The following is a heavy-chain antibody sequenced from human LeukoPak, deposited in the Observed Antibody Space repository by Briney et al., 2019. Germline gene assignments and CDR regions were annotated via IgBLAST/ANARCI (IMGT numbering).Heavy chain of an antibody. J-gene: IGHJ5*02. CDR1: GDSISGSTYY. CDR3: ARDSYNWNVDAFDP. CDR2: IYYSGST. V-gene: IGHV4-39*02. D-gene: IGHD1-20*01. Sequence: PSETLSLTCSVSGDSISGSTYYWAWIRQPPGKGLECIGSIYYSGSTNYNPSLKSRVTISVDTSKNQFSLKLTSVTAADTAIYYCARDSYNWNVDAFDPWGQGTLVTVSS.